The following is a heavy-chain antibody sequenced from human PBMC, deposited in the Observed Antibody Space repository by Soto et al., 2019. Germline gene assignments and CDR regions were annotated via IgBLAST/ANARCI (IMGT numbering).Heavy chain of an antibody. J-gene: IGHJ3*02. D-gene: IGHD5-18*01. Sequence: ASVKVSCKASGYTFTSYGISWVRQTPGQGLEWMGWISAYNGNTNYAQKLQGRVTMTTDTSTSTAYMELRSLRSDDTAVYSCARDLHSYGDDALDIWGQGTMVTVSS. CDR3: ARDLHSYGDDALDI. V-gene: IGHV1-18*04. CDR2: ISAYNGNT. CDR1: GYTFTSYG.